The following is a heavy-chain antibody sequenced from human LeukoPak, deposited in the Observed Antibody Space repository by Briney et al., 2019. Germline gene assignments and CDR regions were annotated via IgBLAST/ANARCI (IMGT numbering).Heavy chain of an antibody. J-gene: IGHJ4*02. V-gene: IGHV4-34*01. CDR2: INHSGST. CDR3: ARAGDIVVVVAASRTFDY. D-gene: IGHD2-15*01. Sequence: SETLSLTCAVYGGSFSGYYWSWIRQPPGKGLEWIGEINHSGSTNYNPSLKSRVTISVDTSKNQLSLKLSSVTAADTAVYYCARAGDIVVVVAASRTFDYWGQGTLVTVSS. CDR1: GGSFSGYY.